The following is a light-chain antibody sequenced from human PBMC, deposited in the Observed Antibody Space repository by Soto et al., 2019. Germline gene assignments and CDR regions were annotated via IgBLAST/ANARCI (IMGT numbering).Light chain of an antibody. J-gene: IGLJ3*02. Sequence: QSVLTQPPSASGTPGQRVTISCSGSSSNIGSNTVNWYQQLPGTAPKLLIYSNNQRPSGVPDRFSGSKSGTSASLAISGLQSEYEADYYCAAWDDSLNGRVFSGGTKLTVL. CDR2: SNN. CDR3: AAWDDSLNGRV. CDR1: SSNIGSNT. V-gene: IGLV1-44*01.